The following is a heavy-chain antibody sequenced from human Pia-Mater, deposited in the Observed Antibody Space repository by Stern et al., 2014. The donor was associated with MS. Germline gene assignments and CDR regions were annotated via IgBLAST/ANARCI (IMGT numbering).Heavy chain of an antibody. CDR2: INANRGHT. J-gene: IGHJ5*02. V-gene: IGHV1-18*04. Sequence: VQLEESGAELKKPGASVKVSCKASGYTFNKYGIIWVRQAPGQGLEWMGWINANRGHTNSAQNLQRRLNMTTDTSTSTAYMELRSLRSDDTTVYWLDPWGQGTLVTVSS. CDR1: GYTFNKYG. CDR3: DP.